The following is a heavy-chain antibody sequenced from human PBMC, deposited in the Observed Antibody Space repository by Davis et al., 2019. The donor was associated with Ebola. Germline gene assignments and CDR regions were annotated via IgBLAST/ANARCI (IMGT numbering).Heavy chain of an antibody. CDR1: GFTFSSYA. Sequence: GESLKISCAASGFTFSSYAMHWVRQAPGKGLEWVAVISYDGSNKYYADSVKGRFTISRDNSKNTLYLQMNSLRAEDTAVYYCARVRWQWLVRGAIDYWGQGTLVTVSS. CDR3: ARVRWQWLVRGAIDY. D-gene: IGHD6-19*01. CDR2: ISYDGSNK. J-gene: IGHJ4*02. V-gene: IGHV3-30-3*01.